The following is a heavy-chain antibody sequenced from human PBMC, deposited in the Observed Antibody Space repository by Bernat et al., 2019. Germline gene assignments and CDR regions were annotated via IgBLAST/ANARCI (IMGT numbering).Heavy chain of an antibody. CDR2: ISRSGGST. V-gene: IGHV3-23*04. J-gene: IGHJ2*01. Sequence: EVQLVESGGDLVQPGGSLRLSCAASGFTFSSYAMSWVRQAPGKGLEWVSGISRSGGSTFYADSVKGRFTISRDNSKNTLYLQMTSLRAEDTAVYYCAKCLPESESYNWYFDLWGRDTLVTVSS. D-gene: IGHD2-2*02. CDR1: GFTFSSYA. CDR3: AKCLPESESYNWYFDL.